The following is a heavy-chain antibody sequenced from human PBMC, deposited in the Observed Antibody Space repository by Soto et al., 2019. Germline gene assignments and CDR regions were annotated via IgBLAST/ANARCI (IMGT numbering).Heavy chain of an antibody. CDR1: GGTFSSYT. J-gene: IGHJ4*02. CDR2: IIPILGIA. CDR3: ARECSGGSCFDY. Sequence: QVQLVQSGAEVKKPGSSVKVSCKASGGTFSSYTISWVRQAPGQGLEWMGRIIPILGIANYAQKFQGRVTINADKSTSTAYMELSSLRSEDTAVYYCARECSGGSCFDYWGQGTLVTVSS. D-gene: IGHD2-15*01. V-gene: IGHV1-69*08.